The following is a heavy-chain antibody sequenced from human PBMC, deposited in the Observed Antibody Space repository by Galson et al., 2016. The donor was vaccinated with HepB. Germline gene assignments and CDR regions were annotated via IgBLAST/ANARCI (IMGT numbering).Heavy chain of an antibody. D-gene: IGHD6-19*01. V-gene: IGHV1-18*04. CDR3: VKTTGGWPPFFDI. J-gene: IGHJ3*02. CDR1: GYTFTSYY. CDR2: ISAYNFKT. Sequence: SVKVSCKASGYTFTSYYVTWVRQAPGQGLEWMGWISAYNFKTNSAQKLQGRVTMTADTSTNTAYMEVRRLRSDDTAMYYCVKTTGGWPPFFDIWGQGTMVTVSS.